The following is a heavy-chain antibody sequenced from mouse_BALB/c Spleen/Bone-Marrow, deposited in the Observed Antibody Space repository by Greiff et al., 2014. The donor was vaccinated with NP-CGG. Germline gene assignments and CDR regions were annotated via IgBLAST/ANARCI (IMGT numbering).Heavy chain of an antibody. V-gene: IGHV1-54*01. CDR2: INPGSGGT. CDR3: ARSGYGNYFYAMDY. Sequence: QVQLKQSGAELVRPGTSVKVSCKASGYAFTNYLIEWVKQRPGQGLEWIGVINPGSGGTNYNEKFKGKATLTADKSSSTAYMQLSSLTSDDSAVYFCARSGYGNYFYAMDYWGQGTSVTVSS. D-gene: IGHD2-10*02. CDR1: GYAFTNYL. J-gene: IGHJ4*01.